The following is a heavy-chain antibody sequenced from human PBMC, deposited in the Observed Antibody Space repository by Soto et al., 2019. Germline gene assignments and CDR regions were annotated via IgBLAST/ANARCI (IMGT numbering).Heavy chain of an antibody. CDR2: ITTSSAYI. Sequence: GGSLRLSCAASGFTFNTYDMNWVGQAPGKGLEWVSSITTSSAYIYYADSLKGRITISRDNAKNSLFLQMNSLRAEDTAVYYCVRSGTARLLRHSWFDTWGQGTLVTVSS. D-gene: IGHD2-21*01. CDR3: VRSGTARLLRHSWFDT. J-gene: IGHJ5*02. CDR1: GFTFNTYD. V-gene: IGHV3-21*01.